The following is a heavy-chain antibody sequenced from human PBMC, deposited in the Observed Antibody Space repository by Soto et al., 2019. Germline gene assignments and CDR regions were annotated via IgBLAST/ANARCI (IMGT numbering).Heavy chain of an antibody. CDR1: GYTFTGYY. V-gene: IGHV1-2*04. Sequence: ASVKVSCKASGYTFTGYYMHWVRQAPGQGLEWMGWSNPNSGGTNYAQKFQGWVTMTRNTSISTAYMELSRLRSDDTAVYYCARSGAPLQLYYFDYWGQGTLVTVSS. J-gene: IGHJ4*02. D-gene: IGHD1-1*01. CDR2: SNPNSGGT. CDR3: ARSGAPLQLYYFDY.